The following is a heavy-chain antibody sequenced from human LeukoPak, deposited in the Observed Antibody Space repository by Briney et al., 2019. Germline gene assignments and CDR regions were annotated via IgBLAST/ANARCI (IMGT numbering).Heavy chain of an antibody. D-gene: IGHD2-2*01. CDR2: MNPNSGNT. V-gene: IGHV1-8*01. CDR3: ARHPGYCSSTSCFWFDP. Sequence: ASVKVSCKASGYTFTSYDINWVRQATGQGLEWMGWMNPNSGNTGYAQKFQGRVTMTRNTSISTAYMELSSLRSEDTAVYYCARHPGYCSSTSCFWFDPWGQGTLVTVSS. CDR1: GYTFTSYD. J-gene: IGHJ5*02.